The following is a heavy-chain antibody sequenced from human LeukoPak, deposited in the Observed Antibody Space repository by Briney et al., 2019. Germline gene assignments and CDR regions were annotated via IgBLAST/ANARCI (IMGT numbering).Heavy chain of an antibody. CDR1: GFTFSSYG. CDR2: IRYDGSNK. V-gene: IGHV3-30*02. D-gene: IGHD6-6*01. J-gene: IGHJ4*02. CDR3: AGRIAARPFSPPFDY. Sequence: PGGSLRLSCAASGFTFSSYGMHWVRQAPGKGLEWVAFIRYDGSNKYYADSVKGRFTISRDNSKNTLYLQMNSLRAGDTAVYYCAGRIAARPFSPPFDYWGQGTLVTVSS.